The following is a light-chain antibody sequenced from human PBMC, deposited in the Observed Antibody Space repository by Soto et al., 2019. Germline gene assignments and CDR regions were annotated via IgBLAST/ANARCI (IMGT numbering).Light chain of an antibody. CDR2: GAS. CDR3: QQYGSSPLT. J-gene: IGKJ4*01. Sequence: EIVLTQSPGTLSLSPGERATLSCRASQRVSNNFLAWYQRKPGQAPRLLIYGASSRATGIPDRFSGSGSGTDFTLTISRLEPEDFAVYYCQQYGSSPLTFGGGTKVDIK. V-gene: IGKV3-20*01. CDR1: QRVSNNF.